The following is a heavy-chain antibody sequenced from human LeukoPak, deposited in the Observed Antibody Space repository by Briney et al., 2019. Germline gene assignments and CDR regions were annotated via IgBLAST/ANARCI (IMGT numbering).Heavy chain of an antibody. V-gene: IGHV3-21*01. Sequence: GGSLRLSCAASGFTFSSYSMAWVRQAPGKGLEWVSSMSGSSGHIYYADSLEGRFTISRDNAKNSLYLQMNSLRAEDTAVYYCARDDQWLELWGQGTPVTVSS. CDR1: GFTFSSYS. D-gene: IGHD6-19*01. CDR3: ARDDQWLEL. CDR2: MSGSSGHI. J-gene: IGHJ4*02.